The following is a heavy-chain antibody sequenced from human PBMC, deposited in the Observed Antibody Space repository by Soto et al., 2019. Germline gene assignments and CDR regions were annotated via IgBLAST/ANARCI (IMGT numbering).Heavy chain of an antibody. D-gene: IGHD2-15*01. CDR2: IYSGGST. CDR3: ARECSGGSCYSRIMGYYYYGMDV. Sequence: EVQLVESGGGLIQPGGSLRLSCAASGFTVSSNYMSWVRQAQGKGLEWVSVIYSGGSTYYADSVKGRFTISRDNSKNTLYLQINSLRAEDTAVYYCARECSGGSCYSRIMGYYYYGMDVWGQGTTVTVSS. CDR1: GFTVSSNY. V-gene: IGHV3-53*01. J-gene: IGHJ6*02.